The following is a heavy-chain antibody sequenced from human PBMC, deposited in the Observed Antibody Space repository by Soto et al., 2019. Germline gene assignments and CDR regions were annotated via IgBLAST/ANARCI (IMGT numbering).Heavy chain of an antibody. Sequence: QLQLQESGPGLVRPSETLSLTCTVSGGSISSSSYYWGWIRQPPGKGLEWIGSIYYSGSTYYNPSLKSRVTISVDTSTNQFSLKLSSVTAADTAVYYCASPKIAFYNWFDPWGQGTLVTVSS. CDR3: ASPKIAFYNWFDP. D-gene: IGHD3-3*02. CDR1: GGSISSSSYY. CDR2: IYYSGST. J-gene: IGHJ5*02. V-gene: IGHV4-39*01.